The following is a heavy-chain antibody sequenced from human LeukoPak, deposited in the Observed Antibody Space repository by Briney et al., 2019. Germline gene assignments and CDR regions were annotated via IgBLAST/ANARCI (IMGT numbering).Heavy chain of an antibody. CDR1: GGTFSSYA. V-gene: IGHV1-69*13. Sequence: SVKVSCKASGGTFSSYAISWVRQAPGQGLEWMGGIIPIFGTANYAQKFQGRVTITADESTSTAYMELSSLRSEDTAVHYCARDGSYYHFWSGYYRTPLYYYYYYMDVWGKGTTVTVSS. CDR3: ARDGSYYHFWSGYYRTPLYYYYYYMDV. D-gene: IGHD3-3*01. CDR2: IIPIFGTA. J-gene: IGHJ6*03.